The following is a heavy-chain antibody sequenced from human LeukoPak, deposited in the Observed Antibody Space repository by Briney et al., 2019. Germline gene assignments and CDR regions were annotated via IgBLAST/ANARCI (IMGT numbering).Heavy chain of an antibody. CDR2: ISADGSGA. Sequence: AESLRLSCAASGFTFSSSWMLWVRQPPGKGLVWVSRISADGSGASYADSVKGRFTISRDNPKNSLYLQMSSLRDGDTAVYCCARDQVPFDFWGHGTLVTVSS. CDR3: ARDQVPFDF. CDR1: GFTFSSSW. J-gene: IGHJ4*01. V-gene: IGHV3-74*01.